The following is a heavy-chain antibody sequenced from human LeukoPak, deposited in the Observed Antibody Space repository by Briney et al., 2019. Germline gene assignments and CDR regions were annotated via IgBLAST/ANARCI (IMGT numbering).Heavy chain of an antibody. Sequence: PSGTLSLTCAVSGGSISSSNWWSWVRQPPGKELEWIGEIYHSGSTNYNPSLKSRVTISVDKSKNQFSLKLSSVTAADTAVYYCATQSEKGYYYDSSGYGYNWFDPWGQGTLVTVSS. CDR2: IYHSGST. D-gene: IGHD3-22*01. CDR1: GGSISSSNW. J-gene: IGHJ5*02. V-gene: IGHV4-4*02. CDR3: ATQSEKGYYYDSSGYGYNWFDP.